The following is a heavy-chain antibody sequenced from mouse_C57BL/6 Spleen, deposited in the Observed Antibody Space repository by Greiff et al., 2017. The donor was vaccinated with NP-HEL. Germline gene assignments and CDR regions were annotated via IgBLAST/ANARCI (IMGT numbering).Heavy chain of an antibody. CDR2: IYPGNSDT. CDR1: GYTFTSYW. J-gene: IGHJ2*01. V-gene: IGHV1-5*01. Sequence: EVQWVESGTVLARPGASVKMSCKTSGYTFTSYWMHWVKQRPGQGLEWIGAIYPGNSDTSYNQKFKGKAKLTAVTSASTAYMELSSLTNEDSAVYYCTREIPGNYYFDYWGQGTTLTVSS. D-gene: IGHD5-1-1*01. CDR3: TREIPGNYYFDY.